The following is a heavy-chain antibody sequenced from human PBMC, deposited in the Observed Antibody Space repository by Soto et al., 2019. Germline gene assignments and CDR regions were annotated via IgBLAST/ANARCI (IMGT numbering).Heavy chain of an antibody. Sequence: QVHVQQWGAGLLKPSETLSLTCGVYGESFSASYWNWIRQSPGKGLEWIGDIHHTGDTKYNTSLKSRLTRSVDTSKNQFSLKVTSVTDSDTAVYYCVRFDERAPVAWPLADYWGQGTLVTVSS. CDR3: VRFDERAPVAWPLADY. V-gene: IGHV4-34*01. J-gene: IGHJ4*02. CDR2: IHHTGDT. D-gene: IGHD2-15*01. CDR1: GESFSASY.